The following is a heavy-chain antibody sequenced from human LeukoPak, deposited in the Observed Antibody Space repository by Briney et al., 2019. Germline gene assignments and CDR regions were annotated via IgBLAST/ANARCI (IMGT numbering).Heavy chain of an antibody. CDR2: MNPNSGNT. CDR1: GYTFTSYD. J-gene: IGHJ4*02. V-gene: IGHV1-8*03. D-gene: IGHD3-22*01. Sequence: ASVKVSCKAPGYTFTSYDINWVRQATGQGLEWMGWMNPNSGNTGYAQKFQGRATITRNTSISTAYMELSSLRSEDTAVYYCARGRTPGYYYDSSGYYDYWGQGTLVTVSS. CDR3: ARGRTPGYYYDSSGYYDY.